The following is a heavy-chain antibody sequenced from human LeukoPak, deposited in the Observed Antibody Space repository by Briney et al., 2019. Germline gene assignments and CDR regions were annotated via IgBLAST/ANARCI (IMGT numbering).Heavy chain of an antibody. Sequence: ASVKVSCKVSGYTFTDYYMHWVQQAPGKGLEWIGRVDPEDSETIYAEKFQGRVTITADTSTDTAYMELSSLRSEDTAVYYCATLRALDYWGQGALVTVSS. CDR2: VDPEDSET. J-gene: IGHJ4*02. CDR3: ATLRALDY. CDR1: GYTFTDYY. D-gene: IGHD5/OR15-5a*01. V-gene: IGHV1-69-2*01.